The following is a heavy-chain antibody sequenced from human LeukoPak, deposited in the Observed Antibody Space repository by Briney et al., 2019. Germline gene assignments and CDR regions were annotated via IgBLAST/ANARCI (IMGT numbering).Heavy chain of an antibody. CDR2: IYHTGST. V-gene: IGHV4-4*02. Sequence: SGTLSLTCAVSGGSISGNWWSWVRQPPGKGLEWIGEIYHTGSTNYNPSLKSRVTISIDKSKNQCSLKLTSVTAADTAVYYCARGISPGSGWFFDIWGQGTMVTVSS. CDR1: GGSISGNW. J-gene: IGHJ3*02. D-gene: IGHD6-19*01. CDR3: ARGISPGSGWFFDI.